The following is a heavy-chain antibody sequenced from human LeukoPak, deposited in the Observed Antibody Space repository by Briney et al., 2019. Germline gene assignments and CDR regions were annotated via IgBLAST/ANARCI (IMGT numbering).Heavy chain of an antibody. D-gene: IGHD3-16*02. J-gene: IGHJ4*02. CDR2: INTDGSTI. CDR3: VRAGIYRFDY. Sequence: PGGSLRLSCAASGFTFSNYWMHWVRQAPGKGLVWVSRINTDGSTINYADSVKGRFTISRDDAKNTLYLHMYSLRVEDTATYYCVRAGIYRFDYWGQGTLVTVSS. CDR1: GFTFSNYW. V-gene: IGHV3-74*01.